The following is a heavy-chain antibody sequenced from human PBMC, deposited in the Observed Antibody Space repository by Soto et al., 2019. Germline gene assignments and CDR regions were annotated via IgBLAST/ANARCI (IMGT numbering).Heavy chain of an antibody. CDR2: IHYSGVT. V-gene: IGHV4-59*01. CDR1: GDSISRYY. J-gene: IGHJ2*01. CDR3: ARGPPLSGTNYWYFDL. Sequence: QVQLQESVPGLVKPSETLSLTCTVSGDSISRYYWSWIRQPPGKGLEWIAYIHYSGVTNYHHYHKIRDTVSVDTSQNQFSLKLRSVTAADTAVYYCARGPPLSGTNYWYFDLWGRGALVTVSS. D-gene: IGHD1-1*01.